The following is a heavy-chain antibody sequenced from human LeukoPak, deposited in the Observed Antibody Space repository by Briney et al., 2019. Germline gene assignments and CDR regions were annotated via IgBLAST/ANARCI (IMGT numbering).Heavy chain of an antibody. J-gene: IGHJ3*02. CDR1: GFTFDDYA. CDR3: ARRIVGVTAALDM. V-gene: IGHV3-23*01. CDR2: VSSSGGTT. Sequence: GGSLRLSCAASGFTFDDYAMSWVRQAPGKGLEWVSRVSSSGGTTYYADSVEGRFTISRDDSKNTLYLQMNSLRDEDTAVYYCARRIVGVTAALDMWGQGTMVTVSS. D-gene: IGHD1-26*01.